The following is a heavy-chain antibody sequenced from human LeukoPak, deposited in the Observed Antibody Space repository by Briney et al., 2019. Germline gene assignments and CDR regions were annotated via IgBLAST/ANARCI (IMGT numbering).Heavy chain of an antibody. CDR1: GGSISSYY. CDR2: IYYSGST. D-gene: IGHD6-13*01. Sequence: PSETLSLTCTVSGGSISSYYWSWIRQPPGKGLEWIGYIYYSGSTNYNPSLKSRVTISVDTSKNQFSLKLSSVTAADTAVYYCASFSRIAAAGTGYYYYGMDVWGQGTTVTVSS. CDR3: ASFSRIAAAGTGYYYYGMDV. J-gene: IGHJ6*02. V-gene: IGHV4-59*08.